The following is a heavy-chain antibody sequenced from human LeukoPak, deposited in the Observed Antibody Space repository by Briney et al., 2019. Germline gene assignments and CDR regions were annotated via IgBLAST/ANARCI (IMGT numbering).Heavy chain of an antibody. V-gene: IGHV1-2*02. CDR1: GYTFTSYG. J-gene: IGHJ4*02. CDR3: ARDSGGYYPSTYYFAY. CDR2: INPNSGGT. Sequence: ASVKVSCKASGYTFTSYGISWVRQAPGQGLEWMGWINPNSGGTNYAQKFQGRVTMTRDTSISTAYMELSRLRSDDTAVYYCARDSGGYYPSTYYFAYWGQGTLVTVSS. D-gene: IGHD3-22*01.